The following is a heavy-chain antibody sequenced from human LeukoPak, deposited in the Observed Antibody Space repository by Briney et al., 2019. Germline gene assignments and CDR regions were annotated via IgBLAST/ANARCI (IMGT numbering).Heavy chain of an antibody. Sequence: PGGSLRLSCAASGFTFSSYAMSWVRQAPGKGLEWVSSISSSSSYIYYADSVKGRFTISRDNAKNSLYLQMNSLRAEDTAVYYCARDLTGYGSGSYYAPYYFDHWGQGTLVTVSS. CDR3: ARDLTGYGSGSYYAPYYFDH. D-gene: IGHD3-10*01. J-gene: IGHJ4*02. CDR2: ISSSSSYI. CDR1: GFTFSSYA. V-gene: IGHV3-21*01.